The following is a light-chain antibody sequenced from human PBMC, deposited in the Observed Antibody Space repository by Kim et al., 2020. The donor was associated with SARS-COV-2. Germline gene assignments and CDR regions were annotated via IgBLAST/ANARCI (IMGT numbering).Light chain of an antibody. V-gene: IGKV3-20*01. CDR3: QQYGSSPYT. J-gene: IGKJ2*01. Sequence: LSPGEIATLSCRASQSVSSSYLAWYQQKPGQAPRLLIYGASSRATGIPDRFSGSGSGTDFTLTISSLEPEDFAVYYCQQYGSSPYTFGQGTKLEI. CDR2: GAS. CDR1: QSVSSSY.